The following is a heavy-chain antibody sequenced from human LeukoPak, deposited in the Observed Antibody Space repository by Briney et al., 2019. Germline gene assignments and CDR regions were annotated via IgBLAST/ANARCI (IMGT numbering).Heavy chain of an antibody. CDR2: IYYSGST. V-gene: IGHV4-59*01. J-gene: IGHJ4*02. CDR3: ARWSSEHYYDSSGYFED. D-gene: IGHD3-22*01. Sequence: PSETLSLTCTVSGDSISSYYWSWIRQPPGKGLEWIGYIYYSGSTNYNPSLKSRVTISVDTSKNQFSLKLSSVTAADTAVYYCARWSSEHYYDSSGYFEDWGQGTLVTVSS. CDR1: GDSISSYY.